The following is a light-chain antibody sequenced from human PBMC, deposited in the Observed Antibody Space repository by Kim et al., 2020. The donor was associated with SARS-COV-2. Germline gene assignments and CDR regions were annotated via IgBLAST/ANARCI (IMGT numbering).Light chain of an antibody. Sequence: QSALTQPASVSGSPGQSITISCTGTSSDIGGYNYVSWYQQHPGKAPKLMIYDVGNRPSGISNRFSGSKSGNTASLIISGLQAEDEADYYCSSYTSTSTWVFGGGTQLTVL. CDR1: SSDIGGYNY. CDR2: DVG. CDR3: SSYTSTSTWV. J-gene: IGLJ3*02. V-gene: IGLV2-14*03.